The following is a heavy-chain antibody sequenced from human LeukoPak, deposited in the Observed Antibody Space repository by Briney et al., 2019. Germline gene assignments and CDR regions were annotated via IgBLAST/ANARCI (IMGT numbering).Heavy chain of an antibody. V-gene: IGHV3-74*01. CDR2: INTDGSIT. J-gene: IGHJ4*02. Sequence: PGGSLRLSCAASGFTFSTSWMHWVRQAPGKGLVWVSRINTDGSITTYADSVKGRFTISRDNAKNTLYLQMNSLRDEDTAVYYCARGRALAARLDYWGQGTLVTVSS. CDR1: GFTFSTSW. CDR3: ARGRALAARLDY. D-gene: IGHD2-15*01.